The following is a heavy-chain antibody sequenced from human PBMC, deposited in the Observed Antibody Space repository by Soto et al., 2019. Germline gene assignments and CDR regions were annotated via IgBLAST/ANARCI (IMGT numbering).Heavy chain of an antibody. CDR1: GFTFSRYN. CDR2: IDTSSRTI. Sequence: GGSLRLSCAASGFTFSRYNMNWVRQAPGKGLEWVSSIDTSSRTIYYADSLKGRFTISRDNAKKSLYLQMNSLRDEDTAVYYCTPGSSWFDPWGQGTLVTVSS. CDR3: TPGSSWFDP. V-gene: IGHV3-48*02. J-gene: IGHJ5*02.